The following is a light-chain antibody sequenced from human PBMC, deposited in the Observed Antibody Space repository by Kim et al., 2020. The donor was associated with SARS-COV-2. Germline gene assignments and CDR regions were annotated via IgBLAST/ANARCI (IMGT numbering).Light chain of an antibody. CDR2: QDS. Sequence: SYELTQRPSVSVSPGQTASITCSGDKLGDKYACWYQQKPGQSPVLVIYQDSKRPSGIPERFSGSNSGNTATLTISGTQAMDEADDYCQAWDSSTGGVFGGGTQLTVL. V-gene: IGLV3-1*01. CDR1: KLGDKY. CDR3: QAWDSSTGGV. J-gene: IGLJ2*01.